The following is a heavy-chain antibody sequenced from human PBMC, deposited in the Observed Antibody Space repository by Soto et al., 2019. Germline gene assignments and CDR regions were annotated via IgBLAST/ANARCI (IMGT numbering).Heavy chain of an antibody. CDR2: ISAYNGNT. Sequence: ASVKVSCKASGYTFTSYGISWVRQAPGQGLEWMGWISAYNGNTNYAQKLQGRVTMTTDTSTSTAYMELRSLGSDDTAVYYCARDGQSGSSSLWDYYYYGMDVWGQGTTVTVSS. D-gene: IGHD1-26*01. CDR1: GYTFTSYG. J-gene: IGHJ6*02. CDR3: ARDGQSGSSSLWDYYYYGMDV. V-gene: IGHV1-18*01.